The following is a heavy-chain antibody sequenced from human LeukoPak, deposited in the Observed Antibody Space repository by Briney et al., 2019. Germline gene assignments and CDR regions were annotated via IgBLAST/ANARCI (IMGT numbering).Heavy chain of an antibody. J-gene: IGHJ4*02. CDR2: FHNSGTS. V-gene: IGHV4-59*01. CDR1: DDSISDYY. CDR3: ATRRGFELFFDL. D-gene: IGHD3-10*01. Sequence: SETLSLTCTVSDDSISDYYRGWIRQPPGKGLEWIGYFHNSGTSTYNPSLKSRVTILADTSKSQFSLKLNSVTAADTAVYFCATRRGFELFFDLWGQGTRVTVSS.